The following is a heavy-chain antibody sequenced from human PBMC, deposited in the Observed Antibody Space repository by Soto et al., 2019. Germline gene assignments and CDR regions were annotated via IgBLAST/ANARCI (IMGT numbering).Heavy chain of an antibody. CDR3: ARDEPYDSSGYYSDY. Sequence: PGGSLRLSCAASGFTFSDYYMSWIRQAPGKGLEWVSYISSSSSYTNYADSVKGRFTISRDNAKNSLYLQMNSLRAEDTAVYYCARDEPYDSSGYYSDYWGQGTLVTVSS. CDR2: ISSSSSYT. CDR1: GFTFSDYY. D-gene: IGHD3-22*01. J-gene: IGHJ4*02. V-gene: IGHV3-11*05.